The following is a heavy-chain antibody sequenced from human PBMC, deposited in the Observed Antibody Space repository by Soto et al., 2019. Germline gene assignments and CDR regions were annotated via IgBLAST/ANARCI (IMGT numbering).Heavy chain of an antibody. CDR2: IYYSGST. D-gene: IGHD6-13*01. V-gene: IGHV4-31*03. J-gene: IGHJ5*02. CDR1: GGSISSGGYY. CDR3: ARASSLGIAAAGTNWFDP. Sequence: QVQLQESGPGLVKPSQTLSLTYTVSGGSISSGGYYWSWIRQHPGKGLEWIGYIYYSGSTYYNPSLKSRVTISVDTSKNQFSLKLSSVTAADTAVYYCARASSLGIAAAGTNWFDPWGQGTLVTVSS.